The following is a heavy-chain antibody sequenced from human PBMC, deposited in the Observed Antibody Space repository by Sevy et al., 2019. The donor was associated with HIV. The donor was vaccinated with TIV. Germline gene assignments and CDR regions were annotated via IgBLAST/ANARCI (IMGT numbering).Heavy chain of an antibody. D-gene: IGHD3-9*01. J-gene: IGHJ4*02. Sequence: GGSLRLSCAASGLTSSSYAMSWVRQPPGRGLEWVSSLIDGGVSTYYADSVKGRLTISRDNSKNILYLQMNSLRAEDTAVYYCARDRATSATGTLFDYWGQGTLVTVSS. CDR1: GLTSSSYA. V-gene: IGHV3-23*01. CDR3: ARDRATSATGTLFDY. CDR2: LIDGGVST.